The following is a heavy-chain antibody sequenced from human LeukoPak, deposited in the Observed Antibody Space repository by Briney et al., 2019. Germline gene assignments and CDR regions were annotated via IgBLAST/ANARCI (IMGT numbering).Heavy chain of an antibody. CDR1: GFTFSSYE. D-gene: IGHD3-3*01. CDR2: ISSSGSTI. V-gene: IGHV3-48*03. CDR3: ARGGRPRTIFGVVIRKEYYFDY. J-gene: IGHJ4*02. Sequence: PGGSLRLSCAASGFTFSSYEMNWVRQAPGKGLEWVSYISSSGSTIYYADSVKGRFTISRDNAKNSLYLQMNSLRAEDTAVYYCARGGRPRTIFGVVIRKEYYFDYWGQGTLVTVSS.